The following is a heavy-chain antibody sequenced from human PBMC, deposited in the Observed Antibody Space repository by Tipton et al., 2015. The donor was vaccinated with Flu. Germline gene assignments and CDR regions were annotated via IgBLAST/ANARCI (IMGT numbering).Heavy chain of an antibody. J-gene: IGHJ4*02. V-gene: IGHV4-4*07. CDR1: GDSISSYY. Sequence: TLSLICTVSGDSISSYYWSWIRQPAGKGLEWIGRIYTSGSTNYNASLKSRVTMSVDTSKNQFSLKLSSVTAADTAVYYCARDYLLGDLSFFDNWGQGTLVTVSS. D-gene: IGHD3-16*02. CDR3: ARDYLLGDLSFFDN. CDR2: IYTSGST.